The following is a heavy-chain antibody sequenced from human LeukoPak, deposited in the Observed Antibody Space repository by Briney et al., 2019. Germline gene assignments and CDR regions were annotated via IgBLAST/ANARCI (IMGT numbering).Heavy chain of an antibody. D-gene: IGHD6-6*01. J-gene: IGHJ4*02. CDR2: INTDGSST. CDR1: GFTFSSYW. CDR3: AKDGGSIVAFDY. V-gene: IGHV3-74*01. Sequence: GGSLRLSCAASGFTFSSYWMHWVRQAPGKGLVWVSRINTDGSSTSYADSVKGRFTISRDDAKNTLYLQMNSLRAEDTAVYYCAKDGGSIVAFDYWGQGTLVTVSS.